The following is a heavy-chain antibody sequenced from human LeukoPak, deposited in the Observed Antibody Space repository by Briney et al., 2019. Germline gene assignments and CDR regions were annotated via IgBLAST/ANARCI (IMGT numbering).Heavy chain of an antibody. D-gene: IGHD6-6*01. V-gene: IGHV3-23*01. Sequence: GGSLRLSCAASGFTFSSYGMNWVRQAPGKGLEWISGISPSGGGTYYADFVKGRFTISRDDSKNTLYLQMNSLRAEDTAVYYCARGEWSSSPFDSWGQGTLVTVSS. CDR3: ARGEWSSSPFDS. CDR2: ISPSGGGT. CDR1: GFTFSSYG. J-gene: IGHJ4*02.